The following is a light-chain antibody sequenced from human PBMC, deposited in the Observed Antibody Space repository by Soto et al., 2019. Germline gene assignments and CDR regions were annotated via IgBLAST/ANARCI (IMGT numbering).Light chain of an antibody. CDR1: QSVSSN. V-gene: IGKV3-15*01. CDR2: GAS. Sequence: EIVMTQSPATLSVSPGERATLSCRASQSVSSNLAWYQQKPGQAPRLLIYGASTRATGIPARFGGSGSGTEFTLTISSLQSEVYAVYYGQEYNNWSSLTFGGGTKVDLK. J-gene: IGKJ4*01. CDR3: QEYNNWSSLT.